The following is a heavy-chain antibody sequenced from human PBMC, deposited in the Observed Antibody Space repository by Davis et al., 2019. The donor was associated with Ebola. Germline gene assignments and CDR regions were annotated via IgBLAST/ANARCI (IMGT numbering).Heavy chain of an antibody. D-gene: IGHD6-13*01. CDR1: GFTFSSYS. CDR2: ISDSSATI. CDR3: AKEFDIAAAGGFDY. Sequence: GESLKISCAASGFTFSSYSMNWVRQAPGKGLEWISYISDSSATIYYADSVKGRFTISRDNAKNSLYLQMNSLRAEDTAVYYCAKEFDIAAAGGFDYWGQGTLVTVSS. V-gene: IGHV3-48*01. J-gene: IGHJ4*02.